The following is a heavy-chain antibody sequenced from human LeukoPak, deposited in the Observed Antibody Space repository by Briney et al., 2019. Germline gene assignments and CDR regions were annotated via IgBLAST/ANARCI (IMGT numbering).Heavy chain of an antibody. CDR3: AKASRDGYNSPFDY. CDR2: ISYDGSNK. CDR1: GFTFSSYG. D-gene: IGHD5-24*01. Sequence: GGSLRLSCAASGFTFSSYGMHWVRQAPGKGLEWVAVISYDGSNKYYADSVKGRFTISRDNSKNTLYLQMNSLRAEDTAVYYCAKASRDGYNSPFDYWGQGTLVTVSS. J-gene: IGHJ4*02. V-gene: IGHV3-30*18.